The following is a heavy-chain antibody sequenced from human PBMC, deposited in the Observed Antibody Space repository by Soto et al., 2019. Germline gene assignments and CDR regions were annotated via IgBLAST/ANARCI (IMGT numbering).Heavy chain of an antibody. V-gene: IGHV5-10-1*01. D-gene: IGHD3-3*01. Sequence: TGESLKISCKGSGYSFTSYWISWVRQMPGKGLEWMGRIDPSDSYTNYSPSFQGHVTISADKSISTAYLQWSSLKASDTAMYYCARLHYVTIFGVVYGMDVWGQGTTVTVSS. CDR1: GYSFTSYW. CDR3: ARLHYVTIFGVVYGMDV. J-gene: IGHJ6*02. CDR2: IDPSDSYT.